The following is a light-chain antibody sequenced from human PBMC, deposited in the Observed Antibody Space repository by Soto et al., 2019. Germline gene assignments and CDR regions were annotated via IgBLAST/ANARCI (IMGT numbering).Light chain of an antibody. J-gene: IGLJ1*01. V-gene: IGLV2-14*01. Sequence: ALTQPASVSGSPGQSITISCTGTSSDVGGYNYVSWYQQHPGKAPKIIIYEVTNRPSGVSNRFSGSKSGNTASLTISGLQAEDDAAYYCSSFTSRFTFNYIFGTGTKLTGL. CDR1: SSDVGGYNY. CDR2: EVT. CDR3: SSFTSRFTFNYI.